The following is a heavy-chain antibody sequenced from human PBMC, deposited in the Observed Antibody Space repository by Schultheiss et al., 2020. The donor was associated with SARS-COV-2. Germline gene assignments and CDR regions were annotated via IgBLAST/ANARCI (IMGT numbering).Heavy chain of an antibody. D-gene: IGHD3-10*01. CDR1: GGSFSGYY. Sequence: LSLTCAVYGGSFSGYYWSWIRQPPGKGLEWIGEINHSGSTNYNPSLKSRVTISVDTSKNQFSLKLSSVTAADTAVYYCARHGLGFSGWFDPWGQGTLVTVSS. J-gene: IGHJ5*02. V-gene: IGHV4-34*01. CDR2: INHSGST. CDR3: ARHGLGFSGWFDP.